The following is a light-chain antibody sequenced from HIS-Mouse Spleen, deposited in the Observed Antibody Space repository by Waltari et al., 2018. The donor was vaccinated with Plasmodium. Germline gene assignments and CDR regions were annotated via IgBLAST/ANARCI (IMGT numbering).Light chain of an antibody. CDR1: QGISSA. J-gene: IGKJ5*01. Sequence: AIQLTQSPSSLSASVADRVTITCRASQGISSALAWYQQKPGKAPKLLIYDASSLESGVPSRCSGSGSGTDFTLTISSLQPEDFATYYCQQFNNYPRITFGQGTRLEIK. V-gene: IGKV1D-13*01. CDR2: DAS. CDR3: QQFNNYPRIT.